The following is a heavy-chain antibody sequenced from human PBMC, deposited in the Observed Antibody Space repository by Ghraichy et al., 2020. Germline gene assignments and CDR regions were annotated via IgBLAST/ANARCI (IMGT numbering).Heavy chain of an antibody. Sequence: SETLSLTCTVSGGSSSSGDYYWSWIRQRPGKGLEWIGYISYTGITSYNPSLKSRITISIDASKNHFSLNLRAMTASDTAVYYSARVDYGPIPWAFDIWGRGTMVTVSS. J-gene: IGHJ3*02. CDR1: GGSSSSGDYY. CDR2: ISYTGIT. CDR3: ARVDYGPIPWAFDI. D-gene: IGHD4-17*01. V-gene: IGHV4-31*03.